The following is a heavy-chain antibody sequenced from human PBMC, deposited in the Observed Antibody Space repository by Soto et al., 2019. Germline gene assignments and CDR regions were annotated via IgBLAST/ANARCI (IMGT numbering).Heavy chain of an antibody. J-gene: IGHJ4*02. CDR3: ASHFIYGGTDY. V-gene: IGHV3-30*03. CDR1: GFTFSSYG. Sequence: QVQLVESGGGVVQPGRSLRLSCAASGFTFSSYGMHWVRQAPGKGLEWVAVISYDGSNKYYADSVKGRFTISRDNSKNTLYLQMNCLRAEDTAVYYCASHFIYGGTDYWGQGTLVTVSS. D-gene: IGHD4-17*01. CDR2: ISYDGSNK.